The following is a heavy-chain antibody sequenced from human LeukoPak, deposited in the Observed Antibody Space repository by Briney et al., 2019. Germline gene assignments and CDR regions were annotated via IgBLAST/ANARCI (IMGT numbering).Heavy chain of an antibody. V-gene: IGHV3-53*01. CDR3: ARDAAVAGSGPFDY. D-gene: IGHD6-19*01. CDR1: GFTVSSNY. Sequence: GGSLRLSCAASGFTVSSNYMSWVRQAPGKGLEWVSVIYSGGSTYYADSVKGRFTISRDNSKNTLYLQMNSLRAEDTAVYYCARDAAVAGSGPFDYWGQGTLVTVSS. CDR2: IYSGGST. J-gene: IGHJ4*02.